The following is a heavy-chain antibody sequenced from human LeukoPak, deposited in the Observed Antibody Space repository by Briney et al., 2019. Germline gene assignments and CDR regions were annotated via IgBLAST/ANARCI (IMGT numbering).Heavy chain of an antibody. CDR2: IYWDADK. CDR1: GFSLSTSGVG. Sequence: SGPTLVNPTQTLTLTCTFSGFSLSTSGVGVGWVRQHPGKALEWLAFIYWDADKRYSPSLASRLAIFKDTSKNQVILMMTNVDPVDTGTYYCAHRQAYSSYLNEGYFDYWGQGTLVTVSS. J-gene: IGHJ4*02. D-gene: IGHD5-12*01. CDR3: AHRQAYSSYLNEGYFDY. V-gene: IGHV2-5*02.